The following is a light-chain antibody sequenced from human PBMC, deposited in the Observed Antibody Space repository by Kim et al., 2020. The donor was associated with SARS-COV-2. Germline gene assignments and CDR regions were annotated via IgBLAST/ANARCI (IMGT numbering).Light chain of an antibody. J-gene: IGLJ2*01. V-gene: IGLV3-19*01. CDR2: GKN. CDR3: NSRDSNDNVV. CDR1: SLGSCY. Sequence: VAVGPAVRITCQGDSLGSCYATWYQQKPGQAPIVVIYGKNNRPSGIPDRFSGSSSGNTASLTITGTQAGDEADYYCNSRDSNDNVVFGGGTQLTVL.